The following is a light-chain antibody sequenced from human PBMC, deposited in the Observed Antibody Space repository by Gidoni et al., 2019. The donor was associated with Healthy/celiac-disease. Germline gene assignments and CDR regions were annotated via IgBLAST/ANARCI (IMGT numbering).Light chain of an antibody. V-gene: IGKV1-9*01. CDR2: AAS. J-gene: IGKJ2*01. CDR3: QQRNSYPPYT. Sequence: IQLTQPPSSLSASVGDRVTITCRASQGISSYLAWYQQKPGKAPKLLIYAASTLQSGVPPRFSGSGSGTDFTLTISSLQPEDFATYYCQQRNSYPPYTFGQGTKLEIK. CDR1: QGISSY.